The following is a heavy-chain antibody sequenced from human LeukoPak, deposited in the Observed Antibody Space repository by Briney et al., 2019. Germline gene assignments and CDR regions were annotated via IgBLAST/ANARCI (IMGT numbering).Heavy chain of an antibody. D-gene: IGHD3-22*01. J-gene: IGHJ3*02. CDR3: AREYYYDSSGYYPDAFDI. V-gene: IGHV1-18*01. CDR1: GYTFTSYG. CDR2: ISAYNGNT. Sequence: ASVKVSCKASGYTFTSYGISWVRQAPGQGLEWMGWISAYNGNTNYAQKLQGRVTMTTDTSTSTAYMELRSLRSDDTAVYYCAREYYYDSSGYYPDAFDIWGRGTMVTVSS.